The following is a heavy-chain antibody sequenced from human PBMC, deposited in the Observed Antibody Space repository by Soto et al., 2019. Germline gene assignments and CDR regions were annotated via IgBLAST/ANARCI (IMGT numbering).Heavy chain of an antibody. J-gene: IGHJ4*02. V-gene: IGHV4-59*01. CDR3: ARDRYDFWSGFPGTFDY. Sequence: SETLSLTCTISGGSISSYYWSWIRQTPGKGLEWIGYVYFSGSTNYNPSLKSRVLISIDTSRNQFSLKLNSVTAADTAVYYCARDRYDFWSGFPGTFDYWGQGTLVTVSS. CDR2: VYFSGST. CDR1: GGSISSYY. D-gene: IGHD3-3*01.